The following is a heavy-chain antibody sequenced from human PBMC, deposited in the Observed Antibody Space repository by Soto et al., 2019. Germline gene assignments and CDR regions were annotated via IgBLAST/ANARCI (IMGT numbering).Heavy chain of an antibody. CDR2: IWNDGSNK. CDR3: ASEYCSGGSCYYYGMDV. Sequence: QVQLVESGGGVVQPGRSLRLSCAASGFTFSSYGMHWVRQAPGKGLEWVAVIWNDGSNKYYADSVKGRITISRDNSKNTRYLQMKSLRAEDTAVYYCASEYCSGGSCYYYGMDVWGQGTTVTVSS. J-gene: IGHJ6*02. CDR1: GFTFSSYG. V-gene: IGHV3-33*01. D-gene: IGHD2-15*01.